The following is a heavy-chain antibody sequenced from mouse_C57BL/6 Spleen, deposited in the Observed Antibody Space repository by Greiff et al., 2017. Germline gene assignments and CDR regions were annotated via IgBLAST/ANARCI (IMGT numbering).Heavy chain of an antibody. J-gene: IGHJ3*01. Sequence: QVQLKEVGEEGVKPVASVKLSCKASGYTFTSYCMHWVKQRPGQGLEWIGEINPRDGSTKYNEKFKGKATLTADKSSSTAYMQLNSLTSEDSAVYFCAKYYYSGSSGFAYWGQGTLVTVSA. CDR3: AKYYYSGSSGFAY. D-gene: IGHD1-3*01. V-gene: IGHV1-7*01. CDR2: INPRDGST. CDR1: GYTFTSYC.